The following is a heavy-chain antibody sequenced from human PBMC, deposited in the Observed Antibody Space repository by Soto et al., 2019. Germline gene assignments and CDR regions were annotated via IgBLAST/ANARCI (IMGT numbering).Heavy chain of an antibody. CDR3: ARDEHPVNGGGMDV. D-gene: IGHD2-8*01. J-gene: IGHJ6*02. CDR2: INPNSGGT. CDR1: GYTFTGYY. Sequence: GASVKVSCKASGYTFTGYYMHWVRQAPGQGLEWMGWINPNSGGTNYAQKFQGWVTMTRDTSISTAYMELSRLRSDDTAVYYCARDEHPVNGGGMDVWGQGTTVTVYS. V-gene: IGHV1-2*04.